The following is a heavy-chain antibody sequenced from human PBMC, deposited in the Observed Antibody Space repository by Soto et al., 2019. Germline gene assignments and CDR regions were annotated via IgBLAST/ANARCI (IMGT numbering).Heavy chain of an antibody. J-gene: IGHJ4*02. V-gene: IGHV1-18*01. D-gene: IGHD3-22*01. CDR1: GYTFSSYG. CDR3: ARDSYQSSGYCDY. CDR2: ISAYSGNT. Sequence: QVQLVQSGAEVKKPGASVKVSCKAYGYTFSSYGLSWVRQAPGQGLEWMGWISAYSGNTVYTQRFKGRLTMATDTSTGTAYMEFRSLRSDDTAVYYCARDSYQSSGYCDYWGQGTLVTVSS.